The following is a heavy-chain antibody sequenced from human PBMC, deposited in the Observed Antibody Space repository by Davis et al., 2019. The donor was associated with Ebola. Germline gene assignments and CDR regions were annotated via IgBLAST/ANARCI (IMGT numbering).Heavy chain of an antibody. V-gene: IGHV1-24*01. CDR3: ARDFQWLAPLDY. CDR2: FDPEDGET. CDR1: GYTLTELS. Sequence: ASVKVSCKVSGYTLTELSMHWVRQAPGKGLEWMGGFDPEDGETIYAQKFQGRVTMTEDTSTDTAYMELRSLRSDDTAVYYCARDFQWLAPLDYWGQGTLVTVSS. D-gene: IGHD6-19*01. J-gene: IGHJ4*02.